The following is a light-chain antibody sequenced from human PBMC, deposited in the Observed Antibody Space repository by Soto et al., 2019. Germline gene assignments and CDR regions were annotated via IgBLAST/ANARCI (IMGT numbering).Light chain of an antibody. V-gene: IGKV3-20*01. CDR2: GAS. CDR3: QQYGSSGT. Sequence: QSLVTPSGWPGEYITLACRASQSVGTNLAWYQQKPGQAPSLLIYGASNRATGIPDRFSGSGSGTDFTLSISRLEPEDLAVYYCQQYGSSGTFGQGTKVDIK. J-gene: IGKJ1*01. CDR1: QSVGTN.